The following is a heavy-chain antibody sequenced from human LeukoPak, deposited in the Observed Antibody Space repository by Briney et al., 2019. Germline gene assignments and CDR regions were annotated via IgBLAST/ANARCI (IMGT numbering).Heavy chain of an antibody. CDR1: GASISDYY. CDR2: IYYTGST. V-gene: IGHV4-59*01. J-gene: IGHJ4*02. Sequence: SETRSPTCCMSGASISDYYWSCIRHPPGKGLEWVGHIYYTGSTNYSPSLKSRVTISVDTSKSQFSLRLSSVTAGDTAVYYCARGVWSLHECVSVDSWGKGMLVTVSS. D-gene: IGHD3-16*01. CDR3: ARGVWSLHECVSVDS.